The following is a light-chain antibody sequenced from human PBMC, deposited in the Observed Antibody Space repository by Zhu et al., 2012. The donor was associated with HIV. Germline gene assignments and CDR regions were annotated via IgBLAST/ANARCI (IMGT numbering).Light chain of an antibody. Sequence: DIVLTQSPDTLSVSPGETATLSCRASHSVSSTLAWYQQKPGQAPRLLIYGAFTRATGIPARFSGRGSGTEFTLTISSLQSEDFAVYYCQQYSDWPLTFGGGTKVGIK. CDR2: GAF. J-gene: IGKJ4*01. CDR3: QQYSDWPLT. V-gene: IGKV3-15*01. CDR1: HSVSST.